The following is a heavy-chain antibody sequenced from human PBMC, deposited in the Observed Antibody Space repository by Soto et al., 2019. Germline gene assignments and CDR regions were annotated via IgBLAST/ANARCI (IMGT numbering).Heavy chain of an antibody. V-gene: IGHV3-9*01. CDR3: AKERYDYVWGSNFDY. D-gene: IGHD3-16*01. J-gene: IGHJ4*02. Sequence: GGSLRLSCAASGFTFDDYAMHWVRQAPGKGLEWVSGISWNSGSIGYADSVKGRFTISRDNAKNSLYLQMNSLRAEDTALYYCAKERYDYVWGSNFDYWGQGTLVTVSS. CDR2: ISWNSGSI. CDR1: GFTFDDYA.